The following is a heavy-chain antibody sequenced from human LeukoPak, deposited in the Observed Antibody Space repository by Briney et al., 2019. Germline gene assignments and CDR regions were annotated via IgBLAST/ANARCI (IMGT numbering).Heavy chain of an antibody. Sequence: SETLSLTCTVSGDSISSGDYYWSWIRQPAGKGLEWIGRISSSGSTNYNPSLKSRVTISVDTSKNQFSLKLSSVTAADTAVYYCAIYHEVLGVGWFDPWGQGTLVTVSS. CDR3: AIYHEVLGVGWFDP. CDR2: ISSSGST. V-gene: IGHV4-61*02. CDR1: GDSISSGDYY. D-gene: IGHD3-16*01. J-gene: IGHJ5*02.